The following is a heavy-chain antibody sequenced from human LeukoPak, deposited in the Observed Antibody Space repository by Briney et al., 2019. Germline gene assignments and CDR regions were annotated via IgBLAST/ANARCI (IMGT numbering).Heavy chain of an antibody. Sequence: SVKVSCKASGGTFSSYAISWVRQAPGQGLEWMGGIIPIFGTANYAQKFQGRVTITADKSTSTAYMELSSLRSEDTAVYYCARSSGRSPNRDYMDVWGKGTTVTISS. CDR3: ARSSGRSPNRDYMDV. D-gene: IGHD1-14*01. V-gene: IGHV1-69*06. J-gene: IGHJ6*03. CDR1: GGTFSSYA. CDR2: IIPIFGTA.